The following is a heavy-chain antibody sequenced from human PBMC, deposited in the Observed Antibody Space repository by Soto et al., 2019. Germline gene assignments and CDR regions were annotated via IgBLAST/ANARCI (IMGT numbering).Heavy chain of an antibody. CDR2: MVYSGAT. D-gene: IGHD2-15*01. CDR3: ARHKSRSHWLDP. Sequence: SETLSVICTVSGGSISDISYCWGWIRQPPGKGLQWIGGMVYSGATYYNPSLKNRVTLSVDTSNNEFSLKLVSVTAPDTAVYYCARHKSRSHWLDPWGQGTPVTDSS. CDR1: GGSISDISYC. J-gene: IGHJ5*02. V-gene: IGHV4-39*01.